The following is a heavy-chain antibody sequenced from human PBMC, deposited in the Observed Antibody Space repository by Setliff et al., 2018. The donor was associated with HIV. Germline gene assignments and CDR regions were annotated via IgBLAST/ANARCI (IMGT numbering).Heavy chain of an antibody. V-gene: IGHV5-10-1*01. CDR3: ARHKNGAYSLDS. Sequence: PGESLKISCKASGYKFTGYWIYWVRQMPGKGLEWMGRIDPSDSYVDYSPSFQGHVTISIDKSVSSAHLQWSSLKASDTAMYYCARHKNGAYSLDSWGQGTLVTVSS. CDR1: GYKFTGYW. J-gene: IGHJ4*02. D-gene: IGHD4-17*01. CDR2: IDPSDSYV.